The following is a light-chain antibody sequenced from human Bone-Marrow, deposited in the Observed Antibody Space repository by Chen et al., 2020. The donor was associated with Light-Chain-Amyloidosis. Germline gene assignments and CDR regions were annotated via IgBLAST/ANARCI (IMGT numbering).Light chain of an antibody. Sequence: SYVLTQPSSVSVAPGQTATIACGGNNIGFTSVHWYQQTPGQAPLLVVYDDSDRPSGIPERLSGSNSGNTATLTISRVEDGDEADYYWQVWDRSSDRPVFGGGTKLTVL. J-gene: IGLJ3*02. CDR3: QVWDRSSDRPV. V-gene: IGLV3-21*02. CDR1: NIGFTS. CDR2: DDS.